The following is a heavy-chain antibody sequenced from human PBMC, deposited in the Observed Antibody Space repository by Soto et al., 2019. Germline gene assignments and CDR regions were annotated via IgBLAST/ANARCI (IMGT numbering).Heavy chain of an antibody. V-gene: IGHV4-28*01. CDR3: ARRTTFTHGDYGLEAFDI. D-gene: IGHD4-17*01. CDR1: GYSISSSNW. CDR2: IYYSGST. Sequence: QVQLQESGPGLVKPSDTLSLTCAVSGYSISSSNWWGWIRQPPGKGLEWIGYIYYSGSTYYNPSLKSRVTMSVDTSKNQCSLKMSSGTAVDTAVYYCARRTTFTHGDYGLEAFDIWCQGTMVTVSS. J-gene: IGHJ3*02.